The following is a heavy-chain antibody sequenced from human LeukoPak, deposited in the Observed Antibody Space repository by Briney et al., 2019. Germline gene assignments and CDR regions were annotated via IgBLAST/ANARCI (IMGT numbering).Heavy chain of an antibody. J-gene: IGHJ6*03. D-gene: IGHD3-10*01. CDR2: INPNSGGT. Sequence: GASVKVSCKASGYTFTGYYMHWVRQAPGQGLEWMGCINPNSGGTKYAQKFQGGVTLTRDTSISTAYMELSRLRSDDTAVYYCARCAGHGSGDYYYYYMDVWGKGTTVTISS. CDR1: GYTFTGYY. V-gene: IGHV1-2*02. CDR3: ARCAGHGSGDYYYYYMDV.